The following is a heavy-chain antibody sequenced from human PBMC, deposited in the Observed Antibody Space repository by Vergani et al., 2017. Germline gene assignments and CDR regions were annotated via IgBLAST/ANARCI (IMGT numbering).Heavy chain of an antibody. J-gene: IGHJ5*02. CDR1: GFTFSAYG. CDR2: ISSLSKII. CDR3: ARRIKMLFWSGYSNWFDP. D-gene: IGHD3-3*01. Sequence: EVQLVESGGGLVKPGGSLRLSCAASGFTFSAYGMNWVRQAPGKGLEWISYISSLSKIIYYADTVKGRFTISRDNARGSLSLQMNRLRGEDTAVYYCARRIKMLFWSGYSNWFDPWGQGTLVTVSS. V-gene: IGHV3-48*01.